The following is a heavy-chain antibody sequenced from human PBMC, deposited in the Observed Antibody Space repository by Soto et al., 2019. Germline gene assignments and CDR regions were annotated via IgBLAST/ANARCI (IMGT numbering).Heavy chain of an antibody. Sequence: GGSQRLSCAASGFTFSSYSMNWVRQAPGKGLEWVSYISSSSSTIYYADSVKGRFTISRDNAKNSLYLQMNSLRAEDTAVYYCARVLEDIVATIKEYYTHSRRQGPLVTVPS. CDR1: GFTFSSYS. V-gene: IGHV3-48*01. D-gene: IGHD5-12*01. CDR3: ARVLEDIVATIKEYYTHS. CDR2: ISSSSSTI. J-gene: IGHJ5*01.